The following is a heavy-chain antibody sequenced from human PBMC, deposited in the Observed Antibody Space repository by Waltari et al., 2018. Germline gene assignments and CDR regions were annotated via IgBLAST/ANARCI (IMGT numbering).Heavy chain of an antibody. CDR3: ASLAGYSSSWVDY. CDR2: IYYSGSN. CDR1: GGSISSSSYY. J-gene: IGHJ4*02. D-gene: IGHD6-13*01. V-gene: IGHV4-39*07. Sequence: QLQLQESGPGLVKPSETLSLTCTVSGGSISSSSYYWGWIRQPPGKGLEWIGSIYYSGSNYDNPSLKRRVTRSVDTSKNQFSLKRSSVTAADTAVYYCASLAGYSSSWVDYWGQGTLVTVSS.